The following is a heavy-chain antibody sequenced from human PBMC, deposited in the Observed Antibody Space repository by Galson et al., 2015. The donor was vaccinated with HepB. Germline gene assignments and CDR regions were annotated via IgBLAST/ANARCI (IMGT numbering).Heavy chain of an antibody. CDR1: GFTFSSYG. J-gene: IGHJ6*02. Sequence: SLRLSCAASGFTFSSYGMHWVRQAPGKGLEWVAVISYDGSNKYYADSVKGRFTISRDNSKNTLYLQMNSLRAEDTAVYYCGYGMDVWGQGTTVTISS. V-gene: IGHV3-30*03. CDR3: GYGMDV. CDR2: ISYDGSNK.